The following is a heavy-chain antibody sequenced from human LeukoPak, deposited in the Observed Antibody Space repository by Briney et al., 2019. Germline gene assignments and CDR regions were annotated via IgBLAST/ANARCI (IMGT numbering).Heavy chain of an antibody. V-gene: IGHV4-34*01. J-gene: IGHJ6*03. CDR3: ARWAKTLCSSTSCYALHYYYYMDV. D-gene: IGHD2-2*01. CDR2: INHSGST. Sequence: PSETLSLTCAVYGGSFSGYYWSWIRQPPGKGLEWIGEINHSGSTNYNPSLKGRVTISVDTSKNQFSLKLSSVTAADTAVYYCARWAKTLCSSTSCYALHYYYYMDVWGKGTTVTISS. CDR1: GGSFSGYY.